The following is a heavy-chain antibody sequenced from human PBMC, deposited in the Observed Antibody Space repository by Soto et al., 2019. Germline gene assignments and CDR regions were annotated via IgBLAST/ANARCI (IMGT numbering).Heavy chain of an antibody. D-gene: IGHD5-12*01. CDR2: IWYDGSNK. CDR1: GFTFSSYG. V-gene: IGHV3-33*01. Sequence: VGSLRLSCAASGFTFSSYGMHWVRQAPGKGLEWVAVIWYDGSNKYYADSVKGRFTISRDNSKNTLYLQMNSLRAEDTAVYYCARGGYSGYDALRIYYYYGMDVWGQGTTVTVSS. CDR3: ARGGYSGYDALRIYYYYGMDV. J-gene: IGHJ6*02.